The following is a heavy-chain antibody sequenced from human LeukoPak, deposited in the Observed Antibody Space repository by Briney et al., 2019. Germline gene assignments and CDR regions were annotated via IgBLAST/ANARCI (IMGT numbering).Heavy chain of an antibody. D-gene: IGHD3-22*01. CDR3: ARDDPDDSSGYSSWYFDY. V-gene: IGHV4-59*01. CDR2: IYYSGST. CDR1: GGSISSYY. Sequence: SETLSLTCTVSGGSISSYYWSWIRQPPGKGLEWIGYIYYSGSTNYNPSLKSRVTISVDTSKNQFSLKLSSVTAADTAVYYCARDDPDDSSGYSSWYFDYWGQGTLVTVSS. J-gene: IGHJ4*02.